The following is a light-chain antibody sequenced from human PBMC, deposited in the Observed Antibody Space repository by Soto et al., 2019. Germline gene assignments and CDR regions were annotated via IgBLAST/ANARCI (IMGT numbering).Light chain of an antibody. Sequence: EIVLTQSPGTLSLSPGERGTLSCRASQSASSKYLAWYQQKPGQAPRLLIYGASSRATGIPDRFSGSGSGTDFTVTISRLEPEDFAVYYCQQYGTSRVTFGPGNKVDIK. J-gene: IGKJ3*01. CDR3: QQYGTSRVT. CDR1: QSASSKY. CDR2: GAS. V-gene: IGKV3-20*01.